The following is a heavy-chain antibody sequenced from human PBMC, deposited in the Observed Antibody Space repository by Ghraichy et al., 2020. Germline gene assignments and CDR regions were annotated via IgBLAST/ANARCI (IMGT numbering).Heavy chain of an antibody. Sequence: GGSLRLSCSASGFTFSSYAMHWVRQAPGKGLEYVSVITSNGGSTYYADSVKGRFTISRDNSKNTLYLQMSRLRAEDTAVYYCVKGSYSSSCPPEAPYYWGQGPLVTVSS. CDR1: GFTFSSYA. D-gene: IGHD6-13*01. CDR3: VKGSYSSSCPPEAPYY. V-gene: IGHV3-64D*06. J-gene: IGHJ4*02. CDR2: ITSNGGST.